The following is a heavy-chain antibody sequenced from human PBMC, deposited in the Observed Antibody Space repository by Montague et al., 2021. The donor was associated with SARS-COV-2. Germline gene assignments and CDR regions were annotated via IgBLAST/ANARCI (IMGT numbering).Heavy chain of an antibody. CDR1: GGSISSYF. J-gene: IGHJ6*02. Sequence: SETLSLTCTVSGGSISSYFWSWIRQPPGTGLDSMGNIYHNGSTKXNPSLTSRITMSVDTSKYQLSLTLSSVTVADTAMYYCARGSGNSAESLSEAMDVWGQGTTVTVSS. CDR3: ARGSGNSAESLSEAMDV. V-gene: IGHV4-59*01. D-gene: IGHD4-23*01. CDR2: IYHNGST.